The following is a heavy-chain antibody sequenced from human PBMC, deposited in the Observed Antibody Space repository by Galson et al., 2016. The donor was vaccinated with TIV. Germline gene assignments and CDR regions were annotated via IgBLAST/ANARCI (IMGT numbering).Heavy chain of an antibody. CDR2: IKQDGSEK. CDR3: ARRYFDL. Sequence: SLRLSCAASGFTFSDYWMHWVRQTPGKGLEWVANIKQDGSEKYYVDSVKGRFTISRDNAKSSLFPQMNSLRAEDTAVYYCARRYFDLWGRGTLVTVSS. J-gene: IGHJ2*01. CDR1: GFTFSDYW. V-gene: IGHV3-7*01.